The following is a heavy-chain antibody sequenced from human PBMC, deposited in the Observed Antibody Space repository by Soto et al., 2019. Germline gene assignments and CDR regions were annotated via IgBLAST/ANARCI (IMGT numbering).Heavy chain of an antibody. Sequence: QVQLVEAGGGVVQPGRSLRLSCAASGFTFSSYGMHWDRQAPGKGREWVADISYDGSNKYYADSVKGRFTISRDNSKNTLYLQMNILRAEETAVYYCAKDLRSYADDYWGQGTLVTVSS. CDR3: AKDLRSYADDY. CDR1: GFTFSSYG. CDR2: ISYDGSNK. D-gene: IGHD2-2*01. J-gene: IGHJ4*02. V-gene: IGHV3-30*18.